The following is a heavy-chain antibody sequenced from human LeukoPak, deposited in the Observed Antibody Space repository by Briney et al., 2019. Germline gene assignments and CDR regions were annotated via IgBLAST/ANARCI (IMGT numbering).Heavy chain of an antibody. D-gene: IGHD3-3*01. CDR3: AREGGFYRPLDY. Sequence: SGTLSLTCGVSGGSITTTNWWTWVRQPPGKGLEWIGEFHLDGRTNYNPSLERRLTISVDLSENPISLRLTSVTAADTAVYYCAREGGFYRPLDYSGQGTLVTVSS. CDR2: FHLDGRT. CDR1: GGSITTTNW. J-gene: IGHJ4*02. V-gene: IGHV4-4*02.